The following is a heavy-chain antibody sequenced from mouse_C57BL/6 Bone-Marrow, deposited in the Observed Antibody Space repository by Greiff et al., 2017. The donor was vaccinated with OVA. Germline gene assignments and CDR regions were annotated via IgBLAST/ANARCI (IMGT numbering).Heavy chain of an antibody. CDR2: IDPENGDT. J-gene: IGHJ3*01. Sequence: VQLQQSGAELVRPGASVKLSCTASGFNIKDDYMHWVKQRPEQGLEWIGWIDPENGDTEYASKFQGKATITADTSSNTAYLQLSSLTSDDTAVYYCTSIYDGYFWFAYWGQGTLVTVSA. CDR1: GFNIKDDY. CDR3: TSIYDGYFWFAY. V-gene: IGHV14-4*01. D-gene: IGHD2-3*01.